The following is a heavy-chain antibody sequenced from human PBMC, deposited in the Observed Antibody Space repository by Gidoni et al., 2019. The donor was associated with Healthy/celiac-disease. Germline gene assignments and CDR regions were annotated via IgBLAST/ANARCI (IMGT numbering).Heavy chain of an antibody. CDR2: INHSGST. CDR3: ARRSLQPRWYYYYGMDV. Sequence: QVQLQQWGAGLLKPSETLSLTCAVYGGSFSGYYWSWIRQPPGKGLEWIGEINHSGSTNYNPSLKSRVTISVDTSKNQFSLKLSSVTAADTAVYYCARRSLQPRWYYYYGMDVWGQGTTVTVSS. V-gene: IGHV4-34*01. CDR1: GGSFSGYY. D-gene: IGHD1-1*01. J-gene: IGHJ6*02.